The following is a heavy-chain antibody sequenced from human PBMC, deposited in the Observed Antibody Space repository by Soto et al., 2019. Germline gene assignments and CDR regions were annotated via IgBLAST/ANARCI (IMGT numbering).Heavy chain of an antibody. J-gene: IGHJ5*02. CDR1: GFTFSSYG. V-gene: IGHV3-30*18. CDR2: ISYDGSNK. Sequence: GGSLRLSCAASGFTFSSYGMHWVRQAPGKGLEWVAVISYDGSNKYYADSVKGRFTISRDNSKNTLYLQMNSLRAEDTAVYYCAKAEWLVLIVVPSLPQGFDPWGQGTLVTVSS. CDR3: AKAEWLVLIVVPSLPQGFDP. D-gene: IGHD6-19*01.